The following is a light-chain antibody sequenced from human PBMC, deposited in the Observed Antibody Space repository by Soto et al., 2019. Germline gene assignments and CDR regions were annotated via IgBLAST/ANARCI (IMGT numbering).Light chain of an antibody. CDR1: SSDVGSYNF. CDR3: CSYAGNSGV. Sequence: QSALTQPASVSGSPGQSIIISCTGTSSDVGSYNFVSWYQQHPGKAPKLMIYEVSKRPSGVSNRFSGSKSGNTASLIISGLQPEDEADSYCCSYAGNSGVFGGGTKLTVL. V-gene: IGLV2-23*02. CDR2: EVS. J-gene: IGLJ3*02.